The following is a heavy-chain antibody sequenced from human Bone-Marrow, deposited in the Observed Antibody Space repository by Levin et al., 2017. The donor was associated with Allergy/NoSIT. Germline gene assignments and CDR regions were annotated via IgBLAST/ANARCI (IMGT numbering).Heavy chain of an antibody. CDR1: GFTFSDHY. Sequence: AGGSLRLSCVASGFTFSDHYMDWVRQAPGKGLEWVGRIRNKANSYTTEYAPSVKGRFTVSRDDSKTSLYLQMNSLKTEDTAVYYCTRAVIGHYSDYWGQGILVTVSS. CDR2: IRNKANSYTT. J-gene: IGHJ4*02. CDR3: TRAVIGHYSDY. D-gene: IGHD2-21*01. V-gene: IGHV3-72*01.